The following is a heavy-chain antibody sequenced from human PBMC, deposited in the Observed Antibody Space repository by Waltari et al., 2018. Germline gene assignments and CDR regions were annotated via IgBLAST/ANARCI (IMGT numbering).Heavy chain of an antibody. CDR2: IYYSGST. Sequence: QVQLQESGPGLVKPSETLSLTCTVSGGSISSYYWSWIRQPPGKGLEWIGYIYYSGSTNSNPSLKSRVTISVDTSKNQFSLKLSSVTAADTAVYYCARLVGGPKGWFDPWGQGTLVTVSS. CDR1: GGSISSYY. V-gene: IGHV4-59*01. CDR3: ARLVGGPKGWFDP. D-gene: IGHD3-3*01. J-gene: IGHJ5*02.